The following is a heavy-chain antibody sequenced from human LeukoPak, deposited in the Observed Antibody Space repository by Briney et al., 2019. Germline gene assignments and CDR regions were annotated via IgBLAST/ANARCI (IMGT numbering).Heavy chain of an antibody. CDR1: GYTFTSYY. CDR3: ARSLSYDSSGGFDY. J-gene: IGHJ4*02. V-gene: IGHV1-2*02. CDR2: INPNSGGT. D-gene: IGHD3-22*01. Sequence: ASVKVSCKASGYTFTSYYMHWVRQAPGQGLEWMGWINPNSGGTNYAQKFQGRVTMTRDTSISTAYMELSRLRSDDTAVYYCARSLSYDSSGGFDYWGQGTLVTVSS.